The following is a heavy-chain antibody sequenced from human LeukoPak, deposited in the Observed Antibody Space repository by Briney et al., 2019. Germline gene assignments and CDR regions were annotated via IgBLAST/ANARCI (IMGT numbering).Heavy chain of an antibody. Sequence: GASVKVSCKASGYTFIVHYIHWMRQAPGKGLEWMGWISAYNGNTNYAQKLQGRVTMTTDTSTSTAYMELRSLRSDDTAVYYCARVRYVDSTPLDYWGQGTLVTVSS. D-gene: IGHD2/OR15-2a*01. CDR2: ISAYNGNT. V-gene: IGHV1-18*04. CDR3: ARVRYVDSTPLDY. J-gene: IGHJ4*02. CDR1: GYTFIVHY.